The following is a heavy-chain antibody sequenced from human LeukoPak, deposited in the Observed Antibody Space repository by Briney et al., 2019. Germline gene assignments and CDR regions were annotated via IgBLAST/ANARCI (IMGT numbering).Heavy chain of an antibody. D-gene: IGHD1-1*01. V-gene: IGHV4-34*01. CDR3: ARGEDQYKLGNY. Sequence: SETLSLTCGVYGGSFSNYYLTWIRKPPGKGLEWIGEIHPSGSPNYNPSLRSQVTISLDMSKNQFSLTLTSLTAADTAVYYCARGEDQYKLGNYWGQGTPVTVSS. CDR1: GGSFSNYY. J-gene: IGHJ4*02. CDR2: IHPSGSP.